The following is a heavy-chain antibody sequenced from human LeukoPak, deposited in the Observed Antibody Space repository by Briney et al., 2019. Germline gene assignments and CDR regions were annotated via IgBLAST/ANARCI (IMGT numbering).Heavy chain of an antibody. V-gene: IGHV3-30*02. CDR3: ARADSSIAARLSRSSIFNYYYYMDV. J-gene: IGHJ6*03. CDR1: GFTFSTYG. D-gene: IGHD6-6*01. CDR2: IRYDGSEK. Sequence: PGGSLRLSCAASGFTFSTYGMHWVRQAPGKGLEWVAFIRYDGSEKYHADSMKGRLTISRDNSKNTLFLQMTSLRAGDTAVYYCARADSSIAARLSRSSIFNYYYYMDVWGKGTTVTVSS.